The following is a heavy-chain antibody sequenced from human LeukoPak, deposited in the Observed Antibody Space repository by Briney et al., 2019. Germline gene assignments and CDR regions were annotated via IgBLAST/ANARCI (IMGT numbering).Heavy chain of an antibody. CDR1: GFTLSSYA. Sequence: GGSLRLSCAASGFTLSSYAMSWVRQAPGKGLEWVANIKQDGSEKYYVDSVKGRFTISRDNAKNSLYLQMNSLRAEDTAVYYCARERRGYSISWYYFDYWGQGTLVTVSS. V-gene: IGHV3-7*01. D-gene: IGHD6-13*01. CDR2: IKQDGSEK. J-gene: IGHJ4*02. CDR3: ARERRGYSISWYYFDY.